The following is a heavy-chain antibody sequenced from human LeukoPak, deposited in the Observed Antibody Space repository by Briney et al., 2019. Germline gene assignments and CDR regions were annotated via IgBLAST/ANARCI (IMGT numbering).Heavy chain of an antibody. CDR1: GYTFTGYY. D-gene: IGHD2-2*01. V-gene: IGHV1-2*02. Sequence: ASVKVSCKASGYTFTGYYMHWVRQAPGQGLEWMGCINPNSGGTNYAQKFQGRVTMTRDTSISTAYMELSRLRSDDTAVYYCARAGLNGWLVPAAMSRSDAFDIWGQGTMVTVSS. CDR2: INPNSGGT. J-gene: IGHJ3*02. CDR3: ARAGLNGWLVPAAMSRSDAFDI.